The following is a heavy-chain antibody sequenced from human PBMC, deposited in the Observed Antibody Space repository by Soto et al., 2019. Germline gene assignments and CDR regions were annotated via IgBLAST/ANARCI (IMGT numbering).Heavy chain of an antibody. D-gene: IGHD2-2*01. V-gene: IGHV1-24*01. CDR1: GYTLTELS. CDR2: FDPEDGET. J-gene: IGHJ5*02. Sequence: QVQLVQSGAEVKKPGASVKVSCKVSGYTLTELSMHWVRQAPGKGLEWMGGFDPEDGETIYAQMFQGRVTMTEDTSTDTAYMELSSLRSEDTAVYYCATAVVVPAAPSAWFDPWGQGTLVTVSS. CDR3: ATAVVVPAAPSAWFDP.